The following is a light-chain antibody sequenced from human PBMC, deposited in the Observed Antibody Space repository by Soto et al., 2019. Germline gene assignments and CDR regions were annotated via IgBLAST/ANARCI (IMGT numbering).Light chain of an antibody. CDR3: CSFAGTSTYV. V-gene: IGLV2-23*02. J-gene: IGLJ1*01. Sequence: QSVLTQPASVSGSPGQSITISCTGTSSDVGTYNIVSWYQQHPGKAPKLIIYEVTKRPSGVSNRFSGPKSGNTASLTISGLQAEDEADYHCCSFAGTSTYVFGSGTKVTVL. CDR1: SSDVGTYNI. CDR2: EVT.